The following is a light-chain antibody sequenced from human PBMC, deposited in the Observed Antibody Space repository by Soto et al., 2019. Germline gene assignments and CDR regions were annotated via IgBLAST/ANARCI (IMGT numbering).Light chain of an antibody. V-gene: IGKV1-5*03. CDR3: QQYRSYWT. J-gene: IGKJ1*01. Sequence: DIPMTQSPSTLSASVGDRVTITCRASQSIDSWLAWYQQKPGKAPKLLIYKASSLESGVPSRFGGSGSGTEFTLTISRLQPDDFATYYCQQYRSYWTFGQGTKVEIK. CDR2: KAS. CDR1: QSIDSW.